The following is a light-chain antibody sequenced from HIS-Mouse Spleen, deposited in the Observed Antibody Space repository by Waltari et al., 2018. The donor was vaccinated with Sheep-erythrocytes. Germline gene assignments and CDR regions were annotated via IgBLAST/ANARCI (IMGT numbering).Light chain of an antibody. CDR2: DVS. J-gene: IGLJ1*01. CDR3: RSYASSDNHV. Sequence: QSALTQPRSVSGSPGQSVTISCTGTSSDVEGSNYVYWYPQHPGKAPKLMINDVSKRPSGIPERFSGSKSGKTASLTISGVQAEDEADYYCRSYASSDNHVFGTGTKVTVL. CDR1: SSDVEGSNY. V-gene: IGLV2-11*01.